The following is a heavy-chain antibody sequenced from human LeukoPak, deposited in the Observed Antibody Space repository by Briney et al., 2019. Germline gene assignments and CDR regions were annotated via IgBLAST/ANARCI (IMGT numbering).Heavy chain of an antibody. CDR1: GFTFSSYG. V-gene: IGHV3-30*02. Sequence: GGSLRLSCAASGFTFSSYGMHWVRQAPGKGLEWVAFIRYDGSNKYYADSVKGRFTISRDNSKNTLYLQMNSLRAEDTAVYYCAKDQFPTGVPASGDYWGQGTLVTVSS. CDR2: IRYDGSNK. D-gene: IGHD2-2*01. J-gene: IGHJ4*02. CDR3: AKDQFPTGVPASGDY.